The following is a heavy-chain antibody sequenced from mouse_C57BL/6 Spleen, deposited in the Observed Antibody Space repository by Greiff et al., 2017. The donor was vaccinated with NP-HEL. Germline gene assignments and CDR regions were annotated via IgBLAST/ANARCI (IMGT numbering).Heavy chain of an antibody. CDR1: GYTFTSYC. V-gene: IGHV1-55*01. Sequence: QVQLKESGAELVKPGASVKMSCTASGYTFTSYCITWVKQRPGQGLEWIGDIYPGSGSTNYNEKFKSKATLTVDTSSSTAYMQLSSLTSEDSAVYYCARPPHYYYGSSYGLDYWGQGTTVTVSS. CDR3: ARPPHYYYGSSYGLDY. D-gene: IGHD1-1*01. J-gene: IGHJ4*01. CDR2: IYPGSGST.